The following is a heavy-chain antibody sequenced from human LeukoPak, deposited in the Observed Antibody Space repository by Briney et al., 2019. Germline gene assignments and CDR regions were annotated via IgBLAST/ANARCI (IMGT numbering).Heavy chain of an antibody. CDR1: GFTFSSYA. CDR2: ISYDGSNK. J-gene: IGHJ4*02. D-gene: IGHD3-3*01. V-gene: IGHV3-30-3*01. Sequence: GGSLRLSCAASGFTFSSYAMHWVRQAPGKGLEWVAVISYDGSNKYYADSVKGRFTISRDNSKNTLYLQMNSLRAEDTAVYYCAREVAWSVFDYWGQGTLVTVPS. CDR3: AREVAWSVFDY.